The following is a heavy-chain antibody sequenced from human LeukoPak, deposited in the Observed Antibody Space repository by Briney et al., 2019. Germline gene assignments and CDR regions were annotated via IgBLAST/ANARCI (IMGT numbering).Heavy chain of an antibody. D-gene: IGHD3-22*01. V-gene: IGHV3-30*18. Sequence: PGRSLRLSCAASGFTFSSYGMHWVRQAPGKGLEWVAVISYDGSNKYYAYSVKGRFTISRDNSNNTLYLQMNSLRAEDTAVYYCAKGGYYDSSGYYYYWGQGTLVTVSS. CDR3: AKGGYYDSSGYYYY. CDR1: GFTFSSYG. CDR2: ISYDGSNK. J-gene: IGHJ4*02.